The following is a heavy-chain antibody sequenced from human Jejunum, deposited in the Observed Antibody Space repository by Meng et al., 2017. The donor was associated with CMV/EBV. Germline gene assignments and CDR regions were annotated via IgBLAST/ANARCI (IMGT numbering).Heavy chain of an antibody. CDR3: ARDNDGSSHYSQFDY. J-gene: IGHJ4*02. Sequence: SGFPLNCYDIHWVRQFPGKGLEWVAVLWYDGSRKYFADSVQGRFSISRDDSKNTVYLQMNSLRAEDTAVYYCARDNDGSSHYSQFDYWGQGTLVTVSS. V-gene: IGHV3-33*01. D-gene: IGHD3-22*01. CDR2: LWYDGSRK. CDR1: GFPLNCYD.